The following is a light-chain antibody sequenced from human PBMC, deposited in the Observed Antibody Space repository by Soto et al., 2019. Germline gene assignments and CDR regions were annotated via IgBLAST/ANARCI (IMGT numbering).Light chain of an antibody. CDR3: QQYNSDST. J-gene: IGKJ2*01. CDR2: EAS. Sequence: DIQMTQSPSTLSASVGDRVTITCRASQNINSWLAWYQQKPGKAPKLLIYEASNLESGVPSRFSGSGSGTEFTLTISSLQPDDFATYHCQQYNSDSTFGQGTKLEIK. CDR1: QNINSW. V-gene: IGKV1-5*03.